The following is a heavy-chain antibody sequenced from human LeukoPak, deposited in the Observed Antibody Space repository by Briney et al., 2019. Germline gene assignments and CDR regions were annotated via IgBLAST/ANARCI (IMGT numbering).Heavy chain of an antibody. CDR2: ISSSGSTI. CDR3: ARDLSSGYNDRNYYYGMDV. CDR1: GFTFSDYC. D-gene: IGHD3-22*01. Sequence: GGSLRLSCAASGFTFSDYCMSWIRQAPGKGLEWVSYISSSGSTIYYADSVKGRFTISRDNAKNSLYLQMNSLRAEDTAVYYCARDLSSGYNDRNYYYGMDVWGQGTTVTVSS. J-gene: IGHJ6*02. V-gene: IGHV3-11*01.